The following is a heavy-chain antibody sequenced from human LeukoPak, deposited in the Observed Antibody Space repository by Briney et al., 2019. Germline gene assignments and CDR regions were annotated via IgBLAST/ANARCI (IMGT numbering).Heavy chain of an antibody. CDR2: IYYSGST. Sequence: SETLSLTCTVSGGSIGSYYWSWIRQPPGKGLEWIGYIYYSGSTNYNPSLKSRVTISVDTSKNQFSLKLSSVTAADTAVYYCARGEITIFGVVINGMDVWGQGTTVTVSS. D-gene: IGHD3-3*01. CDR1: GGSIGSYY. J-gene: IGHJ6*02. CDR3: ARGEITIFGVVINGMDV. V-gene: IGHV4-59*08.